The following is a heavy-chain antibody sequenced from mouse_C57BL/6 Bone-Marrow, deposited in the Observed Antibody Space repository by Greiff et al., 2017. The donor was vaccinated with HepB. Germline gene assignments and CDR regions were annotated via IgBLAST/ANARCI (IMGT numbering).Heavy chain of an antibody. CDR2: ISSGGDYI. J-gene: IGHJ1*03. V-gene: IGHV5S21*01. CDR3: ARSGYYGSSYWYFDV. Sequence: EVMLVESGEGLVKPGGSLKLSCAASGFTFSSYAMSWVRQTPEKRLEWVAYISSGGDYIYYADTVKGRFTISRDNARNTLYLQMSHLKSEDTAMYYCARSGYYGSSYWYFDVWGTGTTVTVSS. CDR1: GFTFSSYA. D-gene: IGHD1-1*01.